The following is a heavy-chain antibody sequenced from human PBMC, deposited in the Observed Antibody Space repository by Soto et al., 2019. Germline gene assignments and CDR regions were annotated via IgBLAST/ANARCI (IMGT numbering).Heavy chain of an antibody. CDR2: IWYHGSNK. CDR1: GFTFSSYG. D-gene: IGHD6-19*01. CDR3: ARDRDPGQWLTTNYFDY. V-gene: IGHV3-33*01. J-gene: IGHJ4*02. Sequence: GGSLRLSCAASGFTFSSYGMHWVRQAPGKGLEWVAVIWYHGSNKYYADTVKGRFTISRDNSKNTLYLQMNSLRAEDTAVYYCARDRDPGQWLTTNYFDYWGQGALVTVSS.